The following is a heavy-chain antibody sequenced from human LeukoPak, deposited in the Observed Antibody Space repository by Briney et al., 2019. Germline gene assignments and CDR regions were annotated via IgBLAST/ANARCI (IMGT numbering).Heavy chain of an antibody. CDR3: ARCQARLSWFDP. D-gene: IGHD6-19*01. Sequence: SETLSLTCTVSGGSISSYYWSWIRQPPGKDLEGIGYIYYSGGTNYNPSLKSRVTISVDTSKNQFSLKLSSVTAADTAVYYCARCQARLSWFDPWGQGTLVTVSS. CDR2: IYYSGGT. J-gene: IGHJ5*02. CDR1: GGSISSYY. V-gene: IGHV4-59*01.